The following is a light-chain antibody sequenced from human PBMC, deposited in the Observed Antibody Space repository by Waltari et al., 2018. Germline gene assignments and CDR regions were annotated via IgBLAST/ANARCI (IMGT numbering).Light chain of an antibody. CDR3: QQNLKWPVS. CDR1: ESVDGH. J-gene: IGKJ4*01. Sequence: IVLKQSPATLSLSQGERANLSCRASESVDGHLAWYQQKSGQPPRLLIYDAANRATDIPARFSGSGSGTDFSLTISSLEPEDFATYYCQQNLKWPVSFGGGTKVEIK. CDR2: DAA. V-gene: IGKV3-11*01.